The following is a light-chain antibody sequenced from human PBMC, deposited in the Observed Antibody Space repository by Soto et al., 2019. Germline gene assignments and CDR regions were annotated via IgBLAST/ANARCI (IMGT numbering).Light chain of an antibody. V-gene: IGKV3-15*01. CDR3: QQYNNWPPLT. CDR1: QSVSSN. Sequence: PGERATLSCRASQSVSSNLAWYQQKPGQAPRLLIYGASTRATGIPASFSGSGSGTEFTLTISSLQSEDFAVYYCQQYNNWPPLTFGGGTKVEIK. CDR2: GAS. J-gene: IGKJ4*01.